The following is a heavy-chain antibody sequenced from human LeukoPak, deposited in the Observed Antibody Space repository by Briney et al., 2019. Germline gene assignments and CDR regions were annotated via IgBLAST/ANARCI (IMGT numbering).Heavy chain of an antibody. CDR3: ARGLDGSSSFLPLLGFDY. Sequence: SETLSLTCTVSGGSISSSSYYWGWIRQPPGKGLEWIGSIYYSGSTYYNPSLKSRVTISVDTSKNQFSLKLNSVTAADTAVYYCARGLDGSSSFLPLLGFDYWGQGTLVTVSS. D-gene: IGHD6-6*01. V-gene: IGHV4-39*07. J-gene: IGHJ4*02. CDR1: GGSISSSSYY. CDR2: IYYSGST.